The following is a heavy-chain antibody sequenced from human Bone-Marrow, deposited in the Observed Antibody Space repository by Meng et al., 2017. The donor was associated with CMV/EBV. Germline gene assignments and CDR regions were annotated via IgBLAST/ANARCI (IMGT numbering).Heavy chain of an antibody. J-gene: IGHJ4*02. D-gene: IGHD6-13*01. CDR2: INHSGST. CDR1: GGSFSGYY. V-gene: IGHV4-34*01. Sequence: GSLRLSCAVYGGSFSGYYWSWIRQPPGKGLEWIGEINHSGSTNYNPSLKSRVTISVDTSKNQFSLKLSSVTAADTAVYYCARGRVCISSWYYLGPGAFDYWGQGTLVTSPQ. CDR3: ARGRVCISSWYYLGPGAFDY.